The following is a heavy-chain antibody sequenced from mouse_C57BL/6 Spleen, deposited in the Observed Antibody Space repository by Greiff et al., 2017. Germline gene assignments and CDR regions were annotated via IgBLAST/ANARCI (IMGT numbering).Heavy chain of an antibody. CDR1: GYTFTSYW. CDR2: IHPNSGST. Sequence: VQLQQPGAELVKPGASVKLSCKASGYTFTSYWMHWVKQRPGQGLEWIGMIHPNSGSTNYNEKFTSKATLTVDKSSSTAYMQLSSLTSEDSAVYYCARIGYYGSNWYFDVWGTGTTVTVSS. D-gene: IGHD1-1*01. CDR3: ARIGYYGSNWYFDV. J-gene: IGHJ1*03. V-gene: IGHV1-64*01.